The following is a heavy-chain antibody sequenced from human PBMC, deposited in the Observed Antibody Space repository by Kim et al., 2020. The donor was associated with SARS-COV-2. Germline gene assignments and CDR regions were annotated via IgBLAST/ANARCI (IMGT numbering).Heavy chain of an antibody. J-gene: IGHJ5*02. D-gene: IGHD6-19*01. CDR2: IYFTGST. CDR1: GGSISSHY. Sequence: SETLSLTCSVSGGSISSHYWSWIRLRPGAGLELLGYIYFTGSTNYNPSLKSRVTISVDTSTNQFFLKVTSVTAAATAVYYCARGPSAWRFDPWGQGTLVFVSS. CDR3: ARGPSAWRFDP. V-gene: IGHV4-59*11.